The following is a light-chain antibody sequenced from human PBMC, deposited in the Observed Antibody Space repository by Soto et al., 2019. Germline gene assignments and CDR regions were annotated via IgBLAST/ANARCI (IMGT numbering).Light chain of an antibody. J-gene: IGLJ2*01. Sequence: QSALTQPASVSGSPGQSITISCTGISSDFGNSHLVSWYRQHPDKAPKLIIYEVRKRPSGVSSRFSGSSSGNTASLTISGLQAEDEADYYCCSYARSNTVFGGGTKLTVL. CDR3: CSYARSNTV. CDR2: EVR. V-gene: IGLV2-23*02. CDR1: SSDFGNSHL.